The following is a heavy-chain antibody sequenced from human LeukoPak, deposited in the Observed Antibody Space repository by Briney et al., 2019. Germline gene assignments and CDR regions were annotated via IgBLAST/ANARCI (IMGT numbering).Heavy chain of an antibody. CDR3: AKDRVPLAARPLHFDY. Sequence: GGSLRLSCAASGFTFSSYSMNWVRQAPGKGLEWVSSISSSSSYIYYADSVKGRLTISRDNAKNSLYLQMNSLRAEDTAVYYCAKDRVPLAARPLHFDYWGQGTLVTVSS. D-gene: IGHD6-6*01. CDR1: GFTFSSYS. CDR2: ISSSSSYI. J-gene: IGHJ4*02. V-gene: IGHV3-21*01.